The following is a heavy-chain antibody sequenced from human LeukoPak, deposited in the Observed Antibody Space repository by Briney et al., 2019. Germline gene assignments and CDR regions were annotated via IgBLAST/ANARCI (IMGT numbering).Heavy chain of an antibody. CDR3: AKRGTMIVVVHYYYGMDV. CDR1: GFTFSTSA. J-gene: IGHJ6*02. V-gene: IGHV3-23*01. D-gene: IGHD3-22*01. CDR2: MSGSGGTT. Sequence: GGSLRLSCAASGFTFSTSAMIWVRQAPGKGLEWVSAMSGSGGTTKYADSVRGRFTISRDNSNNTLFLQMNSLRAEDTAVYYCAKRGTMIVVVHYYYGMDVWGQGTMVTVSS.